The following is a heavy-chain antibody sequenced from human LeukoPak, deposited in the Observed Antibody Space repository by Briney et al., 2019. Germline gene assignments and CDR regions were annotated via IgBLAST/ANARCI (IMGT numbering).Heavy chain of an antibody. J-gene: IGHJ4*02. Sequence: GGSLRLSCAASGFTFSTYWMSWVRQAPGRGLEWVANIKQNGGEKLYVDSVKGRFTISRDNAKNSLYLQMNSLRAEDTAVYYRASVDHFWSGYYFDYWGQGTLVTVSS. CDR3: ASVDHFWSGYYFDY. CDR2: IKQNGGEK. V-gene: IGHV3-7*01. CDR1: GFTFSTYW. D-gene: IGHD3-3*02.